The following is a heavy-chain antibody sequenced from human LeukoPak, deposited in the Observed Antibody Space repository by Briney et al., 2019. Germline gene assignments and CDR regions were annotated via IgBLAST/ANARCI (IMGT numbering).Heavy chain of an antibody. CDR3: ARAVGPIAAAPTYNFDY. V-gene: IGHV1-2*02. CDR2: INPNSGGT. Sequence: GASVKVSCKASGYTFTGYYMHWVRQAPGQGLEWMGWINPNSGGTNYAQKFQGRVTMTRDTSISTAYMELSRLRSDDTAVYYCARAVGPIAAAPTYNFDYWGQGTLVTVSS. J-gene: IGHJ4*02. CDR1: GYTFTGYY. D-gene: IGHD6-13*01.